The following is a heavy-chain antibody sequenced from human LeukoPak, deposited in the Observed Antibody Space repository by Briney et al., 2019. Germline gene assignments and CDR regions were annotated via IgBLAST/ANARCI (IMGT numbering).Heavy chain of an antibody. CDR2: IYYSGST. D-gene: IGHD1-26*01. CDR1: GGSISSSSYY. V-gene: IGHV4-39*07. Sequence: SETLSLTCTVSGGSISSSSYYWGWIRQPPGKGLEWIGSIYYSGSTYYNPSLKSRVTISVDTSKNQFSLKLSSVTAADTAVYYCAGDSGSYLFGAFDIWGQGTMVTVSS. CDR3: AGDSGSYLFGAFDI. J-gene: IGHJ3*02.